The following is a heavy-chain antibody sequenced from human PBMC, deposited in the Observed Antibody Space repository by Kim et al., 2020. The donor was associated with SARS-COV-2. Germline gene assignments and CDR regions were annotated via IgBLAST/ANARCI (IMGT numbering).Heavy chain of an antibody. Sequence: EEYYVEPVKGGLPMSRDNAKNALYLEMNSLRVEDTAVYYCARDPNSWALDYWGQGTLVTVSS. V-gene: IGHV3-7*01. CDR3: ARDPNSWALDY. CDR2: EE. J-gene: IGHJ4*02. D-gene: IGHD6-13*01.